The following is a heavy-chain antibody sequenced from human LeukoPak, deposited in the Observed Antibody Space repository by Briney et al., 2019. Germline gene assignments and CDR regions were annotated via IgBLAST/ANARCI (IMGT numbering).Heavy chain of an antibody. CDR1: GFTFSSYW. CDR2: IKKDGSDK. Sequence: GGSLRLSCAASGFTFSSYWMSWVRQAPGKGLEWVANIKKDGSDKYYVDSVKGRSTISRDNAKTSLYLQMNSLRAEDTAVYYCARHLSGVTGYTYGRGIDYWGQGTLVTVSS. D-gene: IGHD5-18*01. CDR3: ARHLSGVTGYTYGRGIDY. J-gene: IGHJ4*02. V-gene: IGHV3-7*01.